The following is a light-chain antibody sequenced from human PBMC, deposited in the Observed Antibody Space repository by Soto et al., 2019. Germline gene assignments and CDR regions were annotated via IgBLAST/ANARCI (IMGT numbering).Light chain of an antibody. J-gene: IGLJ1*01. Sequence: QSALTQPASVSGSPGQSITISCTGTSSDVGGYNYVSWYQQHPGKAPKLMIYEVINRPSGVSNRFSGSKPGNTASLTTSGPQAEDEADYYSSSYTSTTRYVFGTGTKLTVL. CDR3: SSYTSTTRYV. CDR1: SSDVGGYNY. CDR2: EVI. V-gene: IGLV2-14*01.